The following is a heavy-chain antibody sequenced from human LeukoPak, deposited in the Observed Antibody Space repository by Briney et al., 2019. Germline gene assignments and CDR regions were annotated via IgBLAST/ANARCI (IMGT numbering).Heavy chain of an antibody. D-gene: IGHD3-22*01. V-gene: IGHV5-51*01. CDR1: EYSFTMYW. CDR3: ARHDPPYYYYSSGYYTPPIYFDY. CDR2: IYPSDSDT. Sequence: GESLKSSCTGSEYSFTMYWIGWVRQMPGKGLEWMGIIYPSDSDTRYSPSFQGQVTISADKSISTAYLQWSSLKASDTAMYYCARHDPPYYYYSSGYYTPPIYFDYWGQGTLVTVSS. J-gene: IGHJ4*02.